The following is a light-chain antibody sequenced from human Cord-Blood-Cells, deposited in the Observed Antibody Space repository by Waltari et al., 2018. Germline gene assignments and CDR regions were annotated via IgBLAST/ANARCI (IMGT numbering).Light chain of an antibody. CDR3: SSYTSSSTL. J-gene: IGLJ1*01. Sequence: QSALTQPASVSGSPGQSITLSCTGTSSDVGGYHYVSWYQQHPGKAPKLMIYDVSNRPSGVSNRFSGSKSGNTASLTISGLQAEDEADYYCSSYTSSSTLFGTGTKVTVL. CDR2: DVS. V-gene: IGLV2-14*01. CDR1: SSDVGGYHY.